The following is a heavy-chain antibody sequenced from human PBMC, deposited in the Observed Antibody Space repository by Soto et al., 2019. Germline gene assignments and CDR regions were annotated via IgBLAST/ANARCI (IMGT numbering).Heavy chain of an antibody. CDR1: GYTFTTNG. CDR2: ISNHNGNT. V-gene: IGHV1-18*01. J-gene: IGHJ6*02. CDR3: ARGETRPYSRSPTSGYYYSVMDV. Sequence: GASGKVSCKASGYTFTTNGITGVRQAPGQGLEWMGWISNHNGNTNYAQKFQGRVTMTTDTSTSTAYMELRSLKSDDTAVYYCARGETRPYSRSPTSGYYYSVMDVWRQGTTVTVSS. D-gene: IGHD6-13*01.